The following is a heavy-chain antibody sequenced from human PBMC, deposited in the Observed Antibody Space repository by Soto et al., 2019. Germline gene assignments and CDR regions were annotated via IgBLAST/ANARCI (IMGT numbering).Heavy chain of an antibody. Sequence: QVQLVQSGAEVKKPGSSVKVSCKASGGTFSSYTISWVRQAPGQGLEWMGRIIPILGIANYAQKFQGRVTITADKSTSTAYMELSSLRSEDTAVYYCARNYGSGSHYDYWGQGTLVTVSS. V-gene: IGHV1-69*02. CDR1: GGTFSSYT. D-gene: IGHD3-10*01. CDR2: IIPILGIA. CDR3: ARNYGSGSHYDY. J-gene: IGHJ4*02.